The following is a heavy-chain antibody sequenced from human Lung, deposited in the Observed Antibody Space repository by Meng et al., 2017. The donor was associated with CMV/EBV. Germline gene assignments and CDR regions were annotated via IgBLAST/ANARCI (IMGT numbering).Heavy chain of an antibody. CDR1: GGSIGSGGYY. J-gene: IGHJ4*02. D-gene: IGHD5-24*01. CDR3: AREAGRDGYATPKFDY. V-gene: IGHV4-31*03. Sequence: QLQQSGPGLVKPSQTLSLTGTVSGGSIGSGGYYWSWIRQHPGKGLEWIGYIYYTGSTFYNPSLKSRVTISVDTSKNQFSLKLIPATAADTAVYYCAREAGRDGYATPKFDYWGQGTLVTVSS. CDR2: IYYTGST.